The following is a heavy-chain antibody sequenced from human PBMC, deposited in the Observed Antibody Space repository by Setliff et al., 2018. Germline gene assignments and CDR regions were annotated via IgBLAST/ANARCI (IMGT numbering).Heavy chain of an antibody. J-gene: IGHJ3*02. Sequence: GESLKISCKGSGYRFTTYWIGWVRQMPGKGLEWMGIVFSGDSGTRYSPSFQGQVTMSADKSINTAYLQWSSLKASDTAMYYCARLGAPASHDAFDIWGQGTMVTVS. CDR3: ARLGAPASHDAFDI. V-gene: IGHV5-51*01. CDR2: VFSGDSGT. D-gene: IGHD6-25*01. CDR1: GYRFTTYW.